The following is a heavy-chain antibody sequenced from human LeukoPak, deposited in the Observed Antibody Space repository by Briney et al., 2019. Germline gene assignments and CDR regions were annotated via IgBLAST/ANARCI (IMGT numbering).Heavy chain of an antibody. CDR3: ARHPMVRGSRNGMDV. CDR2: IYYSGST. D-gene: IGHD3-10*01. V-gene: IGHV4-59*08. Sequence: SETLSLTCTVSGGSISSYYWSWIRQPPGKGLEWIGYIYYSGSTNYNPSLKSRVTISVDTSKNQFSLKLSSVTAADTAVYYCARHPMVRGSRNGMDVWGQGTRSPSP. CDR1: GGSISSYY. J-gene: IGHJ6*02.